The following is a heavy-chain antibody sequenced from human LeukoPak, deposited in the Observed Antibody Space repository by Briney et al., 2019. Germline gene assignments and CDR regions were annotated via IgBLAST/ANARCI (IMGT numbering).Heavy chain of an antibody. CDR1: GFTVSSNY. Sequence: PGGSLRLSCAASGFTVSSNYMSWVRQAPRKGLEWVSVIYSGGSTYYADSVKGRFTISRDNSKNTLYLQMNSLRAEDTAVYYRARGPNSSSTYYYYGIDVWGQGTTVTVSS. CDR2: IYSGGST. CDR3: ARGPNSSSTYYYYGIDV. D-gene: IGHD6-13*01. J-gene: IGHJ6*02. V-gene: IGHV3-53*01.